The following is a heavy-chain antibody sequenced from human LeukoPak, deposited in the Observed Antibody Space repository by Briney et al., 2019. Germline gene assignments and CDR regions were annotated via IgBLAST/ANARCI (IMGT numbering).Heavy chain of an antibody. CDR3: AKERSGDSDY. CDR1: GVSISPYY. Sequence: SETLSPTCTVSGVSISPYYWTWIRQPAGKGLEWIGRIDANGNTNYNPSLKSRVTISVDTSKNQFSLRLTSVTAADTAVYFCAKERSGDSDYWGQGTLVTVSS. J-gene: IGHJ4*02. V-gene: IGHV4-4*07. CDR2: IDANGNT. D-gene: IGHD2-21*02.